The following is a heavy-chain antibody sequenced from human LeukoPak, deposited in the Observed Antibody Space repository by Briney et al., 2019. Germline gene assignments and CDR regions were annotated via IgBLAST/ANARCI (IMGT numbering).Heavy chain of an antibody. CDR2: ISTSGRTI. CDR3: AKAMLLHVFDY. CDR1: GFTFSSYD. V-gene: IGHV3-48*01. D-gene: IGHD3-22*01. J-gene: IGHJ4*02. Sequence: GGSLRLSCAASGFTFSSYDMNWVRQAPGKGLEWVSYISTSGRTIYYADSVKGRFTISRDNSKNTLYLQMNSLRAEDTAVYYCAKAMLLHVFDYWGQGTLVTVSS.